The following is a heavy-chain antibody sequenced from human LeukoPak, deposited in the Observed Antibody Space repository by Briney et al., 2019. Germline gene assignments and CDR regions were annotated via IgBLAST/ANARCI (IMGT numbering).Heavy chain of an antibody. Sequence: ASVKVSCKASGQSLTGYFIHWVRQAPGQGLEWVGRIDPNTGDTIYAQNFQGRVTVTSATSISTAYMELSRLTSDDSAVYFCARLGLHGSGTYYFFDYWGQGTLVTVSS. CDR1: GQSLTGYF. V-gene: IGHV1-2*06. D-gene: IGHD3-10*01. CDR3: ARLGLHGSGTYYFFDY. J-gene: IGHJ4*02. CDR2: IDPNTGDT.